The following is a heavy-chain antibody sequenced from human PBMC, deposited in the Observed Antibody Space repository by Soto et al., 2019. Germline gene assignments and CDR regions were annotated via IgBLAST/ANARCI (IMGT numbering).Heavy chain of an antibody. CDR1: GYTFTSYA. J-gene: IGHJ6*02. CDR3: ARDRYYDLSYYYYGMDV. Sequence: GASVKVSCKASGYTFTSYAMHWVRQAPGQRLEWMGWINAGNGNTKYSQKFQGRVTMTTDTSTSTAYMELRSLRSDDTAVYYCARDRYYDLSYYYYGMDVWGQGTTVTVSS. CDR2: INAGNGNT. D-gene: IGHD3-3*01. V-gene: IGHV1-3*01.